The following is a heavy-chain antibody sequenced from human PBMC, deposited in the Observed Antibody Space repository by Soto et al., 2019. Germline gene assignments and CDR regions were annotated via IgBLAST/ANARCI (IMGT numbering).Heavy chain of an antibody. CDR3: ARHFYFDY. J-gene: IGHJ4*02. Sequence: SLTCTVSGGSISSSSYYWGWIRQPPGKGLEWIGSIYYSGSTYYNPSLKSRVTISVDTSKNQFSLKLSSVTAADTAVYYCARHFYFDYWGQGTLVTVSS. V-gene: IGHV4-39*01. CDR1: GGSISSSSYY. CDR2: IYYSGST.